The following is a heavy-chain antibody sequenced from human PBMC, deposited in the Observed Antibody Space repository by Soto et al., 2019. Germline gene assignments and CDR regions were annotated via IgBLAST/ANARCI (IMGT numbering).Heavy chain of an antibody. D-gene: IGHD3-3*01. CDR3: ARAPYYDFWSGYLRYYYGMDV. CDR1: GFTFSSYA. V-gene: IGHV3-30-3*01. J-gene: IGHJ6*02. CDR2: ISYDGSNK. Sequence: QVQLVESGGGVVQPGRSLRLSCAASGFTFSSYAMHWVRQAPGKGLEWVAVISYDGSNKYYADSVKGRFTISRDNSKNTLYRQMNSLRAEDTAVYYCARAPYYDFWSGYLRYYYGMDVWGQGTTVTVSS.